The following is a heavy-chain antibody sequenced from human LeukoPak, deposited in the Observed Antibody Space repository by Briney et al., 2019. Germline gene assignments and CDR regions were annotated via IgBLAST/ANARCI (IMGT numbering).Heavy chain of an antibody. CDR3: ARGXGLDV. CDR2: INHNGNVN. Sequence: GGSLRLSCAASGFTFSSYWMNWARQAPGKGLEWVASINHNGNVNYYVDSVKGRFTISRDNAKNSLYLQMSNLRAEDTAVYFCARGXGLDVXGQGPRSPSP. V-gene: IGHV3-7*03. CDR1: GFTFSSYW. J-gene: IGHJ6*02.